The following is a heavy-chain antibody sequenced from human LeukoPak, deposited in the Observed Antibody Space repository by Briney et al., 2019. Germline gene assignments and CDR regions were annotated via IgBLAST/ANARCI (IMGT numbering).Heavy chain of an antibody. Sequence: SETLSLTCTVSGGSISSFYWSWIRQPPGKGLEWIGHIYTSGSTSYNPSLKSRVTISVYTSKNQFSLRLTSVTAADTAVYYCARLYYYGSGSYYYYYIDVWGKGTTVTVSS. CDR2: IYTSGST. V-gene: IGHV4-4*09. CDR1: GGSISSFY. J-gene: IGHJ6*03. D-gene: IGHD3-10*01. CDR3: ARLYYYGSGSYYYYYIDV.